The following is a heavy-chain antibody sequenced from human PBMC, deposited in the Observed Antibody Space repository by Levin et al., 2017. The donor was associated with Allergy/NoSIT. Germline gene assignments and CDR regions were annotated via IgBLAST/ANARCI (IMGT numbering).Heavy chain of an antibody. CDR3: ATHWGKVRGGDS. J-gene: IGHJ5*01. D-gene: IGHD3-10*01. Sequence: GGSLRLSCAASGFTFSAYAMKWIRQAPGKGLEWVSMISDSGATTRYADSLKGRFTISRDNSKNMVFLQMNSLRAEDTAIYYCATHWGKVRGGDSWGQGTLVTVSS. V-gene: IGHV3-23*01. CDR2: ISDSGATT. CDR1: GFTFSAYA.